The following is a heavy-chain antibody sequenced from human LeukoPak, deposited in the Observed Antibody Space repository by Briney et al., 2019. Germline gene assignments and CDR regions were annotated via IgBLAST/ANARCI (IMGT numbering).Heavy chain of an antibody. CDR1: GGSISSYY. D-gene: IGHD6-19*01. J-gene: IGHJ5*02. V-gene: IGHV4-59*01. CDR3: ARDFYSSGWYEGFDP. Sequence: SETLSLTCTVSGGSISSYYWSWIRQPPGKGLEWIGYIYYSGSTNYNPSLKSRVTISVDTSKNQFSLKLSSVTAADTAVCYCARDFYSSGWYEGFDPWGQGTLVTVSS. CDR2: IYYSGST.